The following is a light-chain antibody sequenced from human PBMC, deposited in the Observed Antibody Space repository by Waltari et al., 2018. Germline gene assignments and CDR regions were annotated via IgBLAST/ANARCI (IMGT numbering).Light chain of an antibody. CDR3: AAWDDVLSGVV. CDR1: SSNIGSNY. V-gene: IGLV1-47*01. J-gene: IGLJ2*01. Sequence: QPVLIQPPSASGTPGQRVTISCSGSSSNIGSNYVYWYQQVPGTAPKLLMYRGNWRPSGVPARFAGSKSGTSASLAISGVRSEDEADYHCAAWDDVLSGVVFGGGTKLIVL. CDR2: RGN.